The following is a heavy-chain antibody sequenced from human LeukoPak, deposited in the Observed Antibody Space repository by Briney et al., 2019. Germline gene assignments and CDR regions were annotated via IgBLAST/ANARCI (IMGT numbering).Heavy chain of an antibody. CDR2: VSNDGSNK. V-gene: IGHV3-30*18. CDR3: AKDPGIAAAGPYYGMGV. D-gene: IGHD6-13*01. CDR1: GFTFSRSG. Sequence: PGSSLRLSCVASGFTFSRSGMPWVRQAPGKGLEWVAVVSNDGSNKHYADSVKGRFTISRDNSKNTLYLEMNSVRPEDTAVYYCAKDPGIAAAGPYYGMGVWGQGTTVTVSS. J-gene: IGHJ6*02.